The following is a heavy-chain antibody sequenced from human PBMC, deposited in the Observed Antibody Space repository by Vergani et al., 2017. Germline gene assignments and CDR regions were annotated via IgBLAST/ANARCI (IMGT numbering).Heavy chain of an antibody. D-gene: IGHD6-25*01. Sequence: QVQLVESGGGVVQPGGSLRLSCAASGFTFNSYGMHWVRQAPGKGLEWVASIRSDESRRYYGDSMEGPFTISRDNSKNTLYLQMKSLRPEDTAVYYCARDLIENDTYGRSGYWGPGTLVTVSS. V-gene: IGHV3-30*02. CDR1: GFTFNSYG. CDR2: IRSDESRR. J-gene: IGHJ1*01. CDR3: ARDLIENDTYGRSGY.